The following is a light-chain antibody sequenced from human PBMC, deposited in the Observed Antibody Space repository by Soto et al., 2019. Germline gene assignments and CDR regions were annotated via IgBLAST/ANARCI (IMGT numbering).Light chain of an antibody. CDR3: QQYGTSPLT. CDR2: GAS. V-gene: IGKV3-20*01. Sequence: EIVLTQSPGTLSLSPGERATLSCRASQSVSSNYLAWYQQKPGQAPRLLISGASIRATGVPNRFSGSGSGTDFTLTITRLEPEDFAVYYCQQYGTSPLTFGGGTKVDI. CDR1: QSVSSNY. J-gene: IGKJ4*01.